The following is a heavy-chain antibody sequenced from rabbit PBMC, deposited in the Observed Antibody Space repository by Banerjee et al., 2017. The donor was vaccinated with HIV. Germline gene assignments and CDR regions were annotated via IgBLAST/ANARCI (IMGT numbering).Heavy chain of an antibody. CDR3: VRDTWNFNL. D-gene: IGHD3-1*01. Sequence: QSLEESGGDLVKPGASLTLTCTASGFSFSGSHYMCWVRQAPGKGLEWISCINIVTGKSVYANWAKGRFTMSRTSSTTVTLQMTSLTAADTATYFCVRDTWNFNLWGQGTLVTVS. CDR2: INIVTGKS. J-gene: IGHJ4*01. CDR1: GFSFSGSHY. V-gene: IGHV1S40*01.